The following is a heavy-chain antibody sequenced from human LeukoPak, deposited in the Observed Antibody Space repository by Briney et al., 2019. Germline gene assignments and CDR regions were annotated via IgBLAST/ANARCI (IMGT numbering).Heavy chain of an antibody. Sequence: PGGSLRLSCTASGFTFGDDAVSWFRQAPGKGLEWAGFIRGKAYGGTTEYAASVKGRFTIPRDDSKSIAYLQMNSLRTEDTAVYYCSRYGGNGPDYWGQGTLVTVSS. J-gene: IGHJ4*02. CDR1: GFTFGDDA. V-gene: IGHV3-49*03. CDR2: IRGKAYGGTT. D-gene: IGHD4-23*01. CDR3: SRYGGNGPDY.